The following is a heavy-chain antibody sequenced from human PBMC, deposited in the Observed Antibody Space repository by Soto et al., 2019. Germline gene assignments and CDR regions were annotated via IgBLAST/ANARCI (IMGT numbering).Heavy chain of an antibody. CDR2: IYYSGST. CDR1: GGSISSYY. Sequence: SETLSLTCTVSGGSISSYYWSWIRQPPGKGLEWIGYIYYSGSTNYNPSLKSRVTISVDTSKNQFSLKLSSVTAADTAVYYCARDLSVGATTKGYFDVWGQGTLVTVSS. CDR3: ARDLSVGATTKGYFDV. J-gene: IGHJ4*02. D-gene: IGHD1-26*01. V-gene: IGHV4-59*01.